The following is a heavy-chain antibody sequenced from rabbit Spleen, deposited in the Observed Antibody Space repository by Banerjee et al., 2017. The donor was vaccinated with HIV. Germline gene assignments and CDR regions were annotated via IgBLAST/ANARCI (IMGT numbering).Heavy chain of an antibody. CDR3: ARDLPGIIGWNFNL. V-gene: IGHV1S45*01. J-gene: IGHJ4*01. CDR1: GFDFSDGYV. Sequence: QEQLEESGGGLVKPGASLTLTCKASGFDFSDGYVMCWVRQAPGKGLEWIACINSFSGGSVYATWAKGRFAISRASWTTVTLQMTTLTAADTATYFCARDLPGIIGWNFNLWGPGTLVTVS. CDR2: INSFSGGS. D-gene: IGHD1-1*01.